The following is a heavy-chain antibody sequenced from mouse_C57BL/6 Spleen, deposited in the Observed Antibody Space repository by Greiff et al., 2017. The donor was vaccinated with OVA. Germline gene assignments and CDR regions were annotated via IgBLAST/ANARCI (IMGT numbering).Heavy chain of an antibody. CDR3: ARGGYGSSSWFAY. CDR2: INPNYGTT. V-gene: IGHV1-39*01. J-gene: IGHJ3*01. D-gene: IGHD1-1*01. CDR1: GYSFTDYN. Sequence: VQLKESGPELVKPGASVKISCKASGYSFTDYNMNWVKQSNGKSLEWIGVINPNYGTTSYNQKFKGKATLTVDQSSSTAYMQLNSLTSEDSAVYYCARGGYGSSSWFAYWGQGTLVTVSA.